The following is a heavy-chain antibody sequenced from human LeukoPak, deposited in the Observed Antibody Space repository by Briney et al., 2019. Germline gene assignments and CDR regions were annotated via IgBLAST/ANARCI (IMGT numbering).Heavy chain of an antibody. V-gene: IGHV3-23*01. Sequence: GGSLRLSCAASGFTFSSYAMSWVRQAPGKGLEWVSAISGSGGSTYYADSVKGRFTISRDNAKNSLYLQMNSLRAEDTAVYYCARGYSSGWYGWFDPWGQGTLVTVSS. D-gene: IGHD6-19*01. CDR2: ISGSGGST. J-gene: IGHJ5*02. CDR1: GFTFSSYA. CDR3: ARGYSSGWYGWFDP.